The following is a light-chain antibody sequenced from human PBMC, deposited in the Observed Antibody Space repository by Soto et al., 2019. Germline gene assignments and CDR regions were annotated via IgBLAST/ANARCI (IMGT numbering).Light chain of an antibody. V-gene: IGKV3-20*01. CDR3: QQYGSSPT. Sequence: EIVLTQSPGTPSLSPGERATLSCRASQSVSNNYLAWYQKKPGQAPRLLIYDASSRATDIPDRFSGSGSGTDFTLTISRLEPEDFGVFYCQQYGSSPTFGGGTKVEIK. CDR2: DAS. J-gene: IGKJ4*01. CDR1: QSVSNNY.